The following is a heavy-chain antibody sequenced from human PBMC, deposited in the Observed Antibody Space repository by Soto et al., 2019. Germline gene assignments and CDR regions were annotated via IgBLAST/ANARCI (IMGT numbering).Heavy chain of an antibody. D-gene: IGHD3-9*01. J-gene: IGHJ4*02. CDR1: GVTFSSYG. CDR3: ARPHYDILTGYPDY. CDR2: IWYDGSNK. Sequence: QVQLVESGGGVVQPGRSLRLSCAASGVTFSSYGMHWVRQAPGKGLEWVAVIWYDGSNKYYADSVKGRFTISRDNSKKTLYLQMHSLRAEDTAVYYCARPHYDILTGYPDYWVQGTLVTVSS. V-gene: IGHV3-33*01.